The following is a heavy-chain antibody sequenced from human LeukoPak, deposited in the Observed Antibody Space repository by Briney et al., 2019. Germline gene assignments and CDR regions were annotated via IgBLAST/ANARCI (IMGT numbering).Heavy chain of an antibody. Sequence: PSETLSLTCAVSGYSISSGYYWGWIRQPPGKGLEWIGSIYHSGSTYYNPSLKSRVTISVDTSKNQFSLKLSSVTAADTAVYYCARQEYCSGGSCYSPYFDYWGQGTLVTVSS. J-gene: IGHJ4*02. V-gene: IGHV4-38-2*01. CDR2: IYHSGST. CDR1: GYSISSGYY. D-gene: IGHD2-15*01. CDR3: ARQEYCSGGSCYSPYFDY.